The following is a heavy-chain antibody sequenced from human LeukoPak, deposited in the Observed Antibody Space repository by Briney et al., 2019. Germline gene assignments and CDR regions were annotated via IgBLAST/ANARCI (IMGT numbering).Heavy chain of an antibody. V-gene: IGHV4-34*01. D-gene: IGHD6-6*01. Sequence: SETLSLTCAAYGGSFSGYYWSWIRQPPGKGLEWIGEINHSGSTNYNPSLKSRVTISVDTSKNQFSLKLSSVTAADTAVYYCARDLYSSSSKWFDPWGQGTLVTVSS. CDR2: INHSGST. CDR3: ARDLYSSSSKWFDP. CDR1: GGSFSGYY. J-gene: IGHJ5*02.